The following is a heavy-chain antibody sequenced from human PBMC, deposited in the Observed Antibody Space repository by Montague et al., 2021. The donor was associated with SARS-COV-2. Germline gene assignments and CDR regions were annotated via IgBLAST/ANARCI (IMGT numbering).Heavy chain of an antibody. CDR3: ARAQNTCFIANCVNYFDF. Sequence: SETLSLTCTVSGGAISRHNSRGIPPPLGTGLEFVCCLYYTGSTKYNPSLKSRVTMSLDRPTNRFSLRLNSVTAADTAMYYCARAQNTCFIANCVNYFDFWGLGAQVTVSS. CDR1: GGAISRHN. V-gene: IGHV4-59*11. D-gene: IGHD1-1*01. J-gene: IGHJ4*02. CDR2: LYYTGST.